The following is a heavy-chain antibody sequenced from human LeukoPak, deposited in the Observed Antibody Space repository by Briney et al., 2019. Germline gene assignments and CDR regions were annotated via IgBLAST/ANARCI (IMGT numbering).Heavy chain of an antibody. Sequence: PSETLSLTCAVSGGSISSNSYYWGWIRQPPGKGLEWIGSIYYSGSTYYNPSLKSRVTISVDTSKNQFSLKLSSVTAADTAVYYCARAGGSGSYYKEPFDPWGQGTLVTVSS. CDR1: GGSISSNSYY. V-gene: IGHV4-39*07. J-gene: IGHJ5*02. CDR3: ARAGGSGSYYKEPFDP. CDR2: IYYSGST. D-gene: IGHD3-10*01.